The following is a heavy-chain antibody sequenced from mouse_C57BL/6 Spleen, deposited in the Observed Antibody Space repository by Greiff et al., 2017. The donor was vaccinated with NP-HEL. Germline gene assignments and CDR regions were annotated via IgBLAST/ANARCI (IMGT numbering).Heavy chain of an antibody. D-gene: IGHD4-1*01. V-gene: IGHV1-64*01. CDR1: GYTFTSYG. J-gene: IGHJ2*01. CDR3: ARAGTDYFAY. Sequence: QVQLQQPGAELVKPGASVKLSCKASGYTFTSYGMHWVKQRPGQGLEWIGMIHPNSGSTNYNEKFKSKATLTVDKSSSTAYMQLSSLTSEDSAVYYCARAGTDYFAYWGQGTTLTVSA. CDR2: IHPNSGST.